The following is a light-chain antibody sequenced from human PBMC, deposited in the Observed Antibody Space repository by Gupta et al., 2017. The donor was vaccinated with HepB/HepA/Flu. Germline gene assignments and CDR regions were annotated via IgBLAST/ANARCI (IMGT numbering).Light chain of an antibody. CDR2: DAS. J-gene: IGKJ4*01. CDR1: ANIYNY. V-gene: IGKV3-11*01. CDR3: KQGEGWPNT. Sequence: PATLASSPSDRAAISCGASANIYNYLAWHQQSPGQAPKLLIYDASKRATGVPDRFSGSGSATNLTLTISILDPDDLAVYYCKQGEGWPNTFGGGTKVEI.